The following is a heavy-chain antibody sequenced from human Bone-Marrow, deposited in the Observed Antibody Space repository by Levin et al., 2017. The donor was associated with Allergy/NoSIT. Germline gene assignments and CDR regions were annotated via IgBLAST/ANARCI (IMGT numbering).Heavy chain of an antibody. CDR2: IWFDGSKK. D-gene: IGHD4-17*01. J-gene: IGHJ4*02. Sequence: GESLKISCAASGFTFNNHGMHWVRQAPGKGLEWVALIWFDGSKKLYVDSVKGRFSISRDNSKNTLYLEMGRLSAEDTAVYYCARDLLNAADYGYIDQWGQGTLVTVSS. CDR1: GFTFNNHG. V-gene: IGHV3-33*01. CDR3: ARDLLNAADYGYIDQ.